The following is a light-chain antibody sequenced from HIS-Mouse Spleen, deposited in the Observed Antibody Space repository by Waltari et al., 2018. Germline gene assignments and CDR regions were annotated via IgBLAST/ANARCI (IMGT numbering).Light chain of an antibody. CDR3: QVWDSSSDHVV. J-gene: IGLJ2*01. Sequence: SYVLTQPPSVSVAPGKTARITCGGNNIGSKSVHWYQQKPGQAPVLVVYDDSDRPSGMPERFSGANSGNTATLTISRVEAGEEADYYCQVWDSSSDHVVFGGGTKLTVL. V-gene: IGLV3-21*03. CDR2: DDS. CDR1: NIGSKS.